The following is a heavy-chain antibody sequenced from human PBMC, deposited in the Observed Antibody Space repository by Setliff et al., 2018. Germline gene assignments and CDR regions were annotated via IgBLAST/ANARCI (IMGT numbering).Heavy chain of an antibody. CDR3: AREVEGDYMDV. CDR2: IIAILGTA. J-gene: IGHJ6*03. V-gene: IGHV1-69*13. Sequence: SVKVSCKASGGTFSSYAISWVRQAPGQGLEWMGGIIAILGTANYAQKFQGRVTITADESTSTVYMELSSLRSEDTAVYYCAREVEGDYMDVWGKGTTVTVSS. CDR1: GGTFSSYA. D-gene: IGHD3-16*01.